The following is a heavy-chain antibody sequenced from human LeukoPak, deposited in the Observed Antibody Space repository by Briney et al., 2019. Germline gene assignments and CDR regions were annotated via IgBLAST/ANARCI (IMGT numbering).Heavy chain of an antibody. V-gene: IGHV1-69*05. CDR1: GGTLSNYA. J-gene: IGHJ5*02. CDR2: IIPILGTA. CDR3: ANGNYYDRSGNHHRIYNWFDP. D-gene: IGHD3-22*01. Sequence: SVKVSCKASGGTLSNYAISWVRQAPGQGLEWMGGIIPILGTANYAPKFQDRVTISMDESTSTSFMELRSLRSEDTAVYYCANGNYYDRSGNHHRIYNWFDPWGQGTLVTVSS.